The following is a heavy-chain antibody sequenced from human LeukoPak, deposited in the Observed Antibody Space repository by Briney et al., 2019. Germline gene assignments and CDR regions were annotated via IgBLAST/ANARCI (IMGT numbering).Heavy chain of an antibody. J-gene: IGHJ6*03. Sequence: SETLSLTCTVSGGSISSYYWSWLRQPPGKGLEYIGYTHYSGSTNYNPSLKSRVTISLDTSGNQFSLKLSSVTAADTAVYYCATERGYDFWSGSDYYMDVWGKGTTVTVSS. CDR1: GGSISSYY. CDR2: THYSGST. D-gene: IGHD3-3*01. CDR3: ATERGYDFWSGSDYYMDV. V-gene: IGHV4-59*01.